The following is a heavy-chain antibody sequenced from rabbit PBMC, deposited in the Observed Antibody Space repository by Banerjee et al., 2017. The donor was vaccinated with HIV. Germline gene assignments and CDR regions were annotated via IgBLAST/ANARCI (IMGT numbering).Heavy chain of an antibody. J-gene: IGHJ3*01. CDR2: IDPVFGST. Sequence: QLKESGGGLVQPGGSLKLSCKASGFDFSSYYMSWVRQAPGKGLEWIGYIDPVFGSTYYASWVNGRFTISSHNAQNTLYLQLNSLTAADTATYFCARDRAAGGGLWGQGTLVTV. CDR1: GFDFSSYY. V-gene: IGHV1S7*01. CDR3: ARDRAAGGGL. D-gene: IGHD4-1*01.